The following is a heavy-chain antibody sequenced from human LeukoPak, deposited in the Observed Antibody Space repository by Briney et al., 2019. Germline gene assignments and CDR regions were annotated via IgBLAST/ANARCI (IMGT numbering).Heavy chain of an antibody. CDR1: GGSFSGYY. CDR2: INHSGST. CDR3: ARGRRYYYGSGSSHTTMYGMDV. J-gene: IGHJ6*02. D-gene: IGHD3-10*01. Sequence: PSETLSLTCAVYGGSFSGYYWSWIRQPPGKGLEWIGEINHSGSTNYNPTLRGRVTISVDTSKNTFSLKLSSVTAADTAVYYCARGRRYYYGSGSSHTTMYGMDVWGQGTTVTVSS. V-gene: IGHV4-34*01.